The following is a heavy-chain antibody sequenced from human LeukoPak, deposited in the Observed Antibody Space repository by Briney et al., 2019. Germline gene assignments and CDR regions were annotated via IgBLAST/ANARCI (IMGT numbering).Heavy chain of an antibody. CDR2: INPNSGVT. CDR1: GYTFTGYY. Sequence: GASVKVSCKTSGYTFTGYYMHWVRQAPGQGLEWMGWINPNSGVTKYAQKFQGRVTMTRDTSISTAYMELSRMRSDDTAVYYCARGDVDDFWSGLPDDYWGQGPLVTVSS. V-gene: IGHV1-2*02. J-gene: IGHJ4*02. D-gene: IGHD3-3*01. CDR3: ARGDVDDFWSGLPDDY.